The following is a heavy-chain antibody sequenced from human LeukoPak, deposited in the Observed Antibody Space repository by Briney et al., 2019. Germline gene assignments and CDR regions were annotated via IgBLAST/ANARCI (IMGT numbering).Heavy chain of an antibody. CDR1: GFTVSSNY. CDR2: IYSGGST. CDR3: ARGGYSSSWSDAFDI. J-gene: IGHJ3*02. V-gene: IGHV3-53*01. Sequence: GGSLRLSCAASGFTVSSNYMSWVRQAPGKGLEWVSVIYSGGSTYYADSVKGRFTISRDNSKNTLYLQMNSLRAEDTAVYYCARGGYSSSWSDAFDIWGQGTMVTVSS. D-gene: IGHD6-13*01.